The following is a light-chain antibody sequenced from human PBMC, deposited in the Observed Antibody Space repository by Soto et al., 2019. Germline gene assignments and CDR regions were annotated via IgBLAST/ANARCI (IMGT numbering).Light chain of an antibody. Sequence: QPVLTQSPSASASLGASVKPTCTLSSGHSSYAIAWHQQQPEKGPRYLMKLNSDGSHSKGDGIPDRFSGSSSGAERYLTISSLQSEDEADYYCQTWGTGIHWVFGGGTKVTVL. CDR3: QTWGTGIHWV. CDR2: LNSDGSH. J-gene: IGLJ3*02. V-gene: IGLV4-69*01. CDR1: SGHSSYA.